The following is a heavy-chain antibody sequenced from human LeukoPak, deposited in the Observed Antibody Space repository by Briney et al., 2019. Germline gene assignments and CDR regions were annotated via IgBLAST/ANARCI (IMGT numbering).Heavy chain of an antibody. CDR2: INPNSGGT. V-gene: IGHV1-2*02. CDR1: GYTFTGYY. D-gene: IGHD2-2*02. CDR3: ARSDPIRYCSSTSCYRVSSQLDY. J-gene: IGHJ4*02. Sequence: GASVKVSCKASGYTFTGYYIHWVRQAPGQGLEWMGWINPNSGGTIYAQKFQGRVTMTRDTSISTAYMELSRLRSDDTAVYYCARSDPIRYCSSTSCYRVSSQLDYWGQGTLVTVSS.